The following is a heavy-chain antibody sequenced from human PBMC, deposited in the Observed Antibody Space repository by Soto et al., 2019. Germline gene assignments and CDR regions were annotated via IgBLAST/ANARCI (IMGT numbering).Heavy chain of an antibody. V-gene: IGHV3-30-3*01. J-gene: IGHJ4*02. CDR3: ARGGGYSGYDGNFDY. CDR2: ISYDGSNK. Sequence: GGSLRLSCAASGFTFSSYAMHWVRQAPGKGLEWVAVISYDGSNKYYADSVKGRFTISRDNSKNTLYLQMNSLRAEDTAVYYCARGGGYSGYDGNFDYWGQGTLVTVSS. CDR1: GFTFSSYA. D-gene: IGHD5-12*01.